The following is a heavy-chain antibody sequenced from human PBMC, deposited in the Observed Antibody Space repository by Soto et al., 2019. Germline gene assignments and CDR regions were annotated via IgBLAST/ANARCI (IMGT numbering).Heavy chain of an antibody. CDR3: ARATIVLVPAAMVSHWFDP. J-gene: IGHJ5*02. Sequence: SETLSLTCGVSGGSISSGGYSWSWIRQPPGKGLEWIGYIYQSGSTFYNPSLKSRVTISLDKSKNQFSLNLSSVTAADTAVYYCARATIVLVPAAMVSHWFDPWGQGTLVT. CDR1: GGSISSGGYS. CDR2: IYQSGST. V-gene: IGHV4-30-2*01. D-gene: IGHD2-2*01.